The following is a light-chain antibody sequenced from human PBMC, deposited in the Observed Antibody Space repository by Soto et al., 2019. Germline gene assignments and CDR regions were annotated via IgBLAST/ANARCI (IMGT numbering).Light chain of an antibody. CDR3: QQYGTPRSVT. CDR2: GAS. CDR1: QSVDSNY. V-gene: IGKV3-20*01. J-gene: IGKJ5*01. Sequence: DIVLTQSPGTLSLSPGEEATLSCRASQSVDSNYLAWYQQKPGQTPRLIIYGASGRADGIPHRFSGSGFGTDFTLTISKVEPEDFAVYYCQQYGTPRSVTFGQGTRLDI.